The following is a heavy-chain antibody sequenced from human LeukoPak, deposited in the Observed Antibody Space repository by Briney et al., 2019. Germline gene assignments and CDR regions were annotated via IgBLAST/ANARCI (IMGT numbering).Heavy chain of an antibody. J-gene: IGHJ6*03. CDR1: GFIFSDYG. V-gene: IGHV3-30*02. D-gene: IGHD2-2*01. CDR3: AKSPTQYCSSTSCYYYYYYMDV. CDR2: IRYDGSNK. Sequence: GGSLRLSCAASGFIFSDYGMHWVRQAPGKGLEWVAFIRYDGSNKYYADSVKGRFTISRDNSKNTLYLQMNSLRAEDTAVYYCAKSPTQYCSSTSCYYYYYYMDVWGKGTTVTISS.